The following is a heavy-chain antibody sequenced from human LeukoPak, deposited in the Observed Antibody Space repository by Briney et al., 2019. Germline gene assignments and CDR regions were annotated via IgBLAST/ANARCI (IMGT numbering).Heavy chain of an antibody. CDR1: GASIGNDGYY. CDR3: ARGFTIIRTVNFQLHPILNWFDP. Sequence: SQTLSLTCTVSGASIGNDGYYWSWIRQHPGKGLEWIGYIYYSVTTYYNPSLKSRITISVDTSKNQFSLRLNSVTSADTAVYYCARGFTIIRTVNFQLHPILNWFDPWGQGTLVTVSS. J-gene: IGHJ5*02. CDR2: IYYSVTT. D-gene: IGHD3-10*01. V-gene: IGHV4-31*03.